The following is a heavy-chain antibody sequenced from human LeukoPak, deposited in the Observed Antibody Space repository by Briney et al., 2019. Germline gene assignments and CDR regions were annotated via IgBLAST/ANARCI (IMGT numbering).Heavy chain of an antibody. J-gene: IGHJ4*02. D-gene: IGHD5-18*01. CDR3: ARSIKRGYSYGLL. CDR2: INTDGSET. Sequence: GGYLRLSCEASGFTFSSYWMHWVRQVPGKGLMWVSRINTDGSETTYADSVKGRFTISRDNAKNTLYLQVSSLRADDTAVYYCARSIKRGYSYGLLWGQGTLVTVSS. CDR1: GFTFSSYW. V-gene: IGHV3-74*03.